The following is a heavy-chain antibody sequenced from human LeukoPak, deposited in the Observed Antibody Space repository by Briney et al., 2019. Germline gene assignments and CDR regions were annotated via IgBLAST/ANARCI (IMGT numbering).Heavy chain of an antibody. V-gene: IGHV3-48*04. J-gene: IGHJ4*02. D-gene: IGHD5-12*01. CDR3: ARDRGYSGYGIGY. CDR2: ISSSSSTI. Sequence: GGSLRLSCAASGFTFSSYSMNWVRQAPGKGLEWVSYISSSSSTIYYADSVKGRFTISRDNAKNSLYLQMNSLRAEDTAVYYCARDRGYSGYGIGYWGQGTLVTVSS. CDR1: GFTFSSYS.